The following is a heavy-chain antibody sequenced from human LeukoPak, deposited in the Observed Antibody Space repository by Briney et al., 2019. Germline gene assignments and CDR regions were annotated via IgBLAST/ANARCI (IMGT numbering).Heavy chain of an antibody. Sequence: ASVKVSCKASGYTFTGYYMHWVRHAPGQGLEWVGWIKPNSGGTNYTHKIQGRVTITRDTSISTASMELSRLRSDDTAVYYCARGLAGAAHVDYCGQGTLVTVPS. CDR2: IKPNSGGT. J-gene: IGHJ4*02. V-gene: IGHV1-2*02. D-gene: IGHD6-13*01. CDR1: GYTFTGYY. CDR3: ARGLAGAAHVDY.